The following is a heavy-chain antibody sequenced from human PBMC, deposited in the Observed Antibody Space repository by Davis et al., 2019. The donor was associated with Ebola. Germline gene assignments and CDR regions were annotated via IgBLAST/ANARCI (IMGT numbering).Heavy chain of an antibody. V-gene: IGHV3-30*04. CDR1: GFTFSSYA. D-gene: IGHD5-24*01. Sequence: GGSLRLSCAASGFTFSSYAMHWVRQAPGKGLEWVAVISYDGSNIYYADSVKGRFTISRDNSKNTLYLQMNSLRAEDTAVYYCARVRWGYWGQGTLVTVSS. CDR2: ISYDGSNI. CDR3: ARVRWGY. J-gene: IGHJ4*02.